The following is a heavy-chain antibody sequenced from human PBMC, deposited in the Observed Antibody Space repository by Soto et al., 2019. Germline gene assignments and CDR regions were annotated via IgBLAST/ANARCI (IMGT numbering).Heavy chain of an antibody. V-gene: IGHV3-74*01. CDR1: GFTFSSYW. D-gene: IGHD1-1*01. CDR2: INSDWSRT. CDR3: LRDGYPAWVYGVDV. Sequence: GGSLRLASAASGFTFSSYWMHWVRQAPGKGLVWVSRINSDWSRTDYADSVKGRFTTSRDNARNTLYLQMNSLRAEDTAVYYCLRDGYPAWVYGVDVWGQGTTVTVSS. J-gene: IGHJ6*02.